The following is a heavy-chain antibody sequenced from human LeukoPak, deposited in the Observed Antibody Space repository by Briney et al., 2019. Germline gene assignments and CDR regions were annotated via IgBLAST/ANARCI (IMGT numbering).Heavy chain of an antibody. Sequence: ASVKVSCKPSGYALTSYGISWVLQAPGQGLEWMGRIIPIFGTANYAQKFQGRVTITTDESTSTAYMELSSLRSEDTAVYYCAREGRGYSYGQVESWFDPWGRGTLVTVSS. V-gene: IGHV1-69*05. CDR1: GYALTSYG. CDR3: AREGRGYSYGQVESWFDP. J-gene: IGHJ5*02. CDR2: IIPIFGTA. D-gene: IGHD5-18*01.